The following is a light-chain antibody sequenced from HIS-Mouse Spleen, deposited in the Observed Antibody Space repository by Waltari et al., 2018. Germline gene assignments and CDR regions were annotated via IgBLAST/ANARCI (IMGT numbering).Light chain of an antibody. CDR2: EDS. V-gene: IGLV3-10*01. J-gene: IGLJ2*01. Sequence: SYELTQPPPVSVSPGQTARIPCPGDALPKKYAYWYQQKSGQAPVLVIYEDSKRPPGIPERFSGSSSGTMATLTISGAQVEDEADYYCYSTDSSGNHRVFGGGTKLTVL. CDR1: ALPKKY. CDR3: YSTDSSGNHRV.